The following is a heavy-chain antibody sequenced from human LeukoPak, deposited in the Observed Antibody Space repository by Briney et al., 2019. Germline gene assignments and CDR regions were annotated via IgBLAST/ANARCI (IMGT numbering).Heavy chain of an antibody. J-gene: IGHJ4*02. CDR3: ARLTGYDCESSYDY. D-gene: IGHD5-12*01. Sequence: GASVKVSCKASGYTVTSYDINWVRQATGQGLEWMGWMNPNSGKTGYAQKFQCRVTMTRNTSTTTAYMELSSLRSGDTAVYYCARLTGYDCESSYDYWGQGTLVTVSS. CDR2: MNPNSGKT. V-gene: IGHV1-8*01. CDR1: GYTVTSYD.